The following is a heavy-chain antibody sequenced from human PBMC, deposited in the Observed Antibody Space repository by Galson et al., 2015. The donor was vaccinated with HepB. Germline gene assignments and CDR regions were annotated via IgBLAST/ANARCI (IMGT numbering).Heavy chain of an antibody. CDR1: GFTVSSSY. V-gene: IGHV3-66*01. CDR2: IYRGDST. CDR3: ARGPDLGSFFY. D-gene: IGHD3-10*01. Sequence: SLRLSCAASGFTVSSSYMSWVRQAPGKGLEWVSLIYRGDSTYYADSVKGRFTISRDNSKNTLYLQMNTLRAEDTAVYYCARGPDLGSFFYWGQGTLVTVSS. J-gene: IGHJ4*02.